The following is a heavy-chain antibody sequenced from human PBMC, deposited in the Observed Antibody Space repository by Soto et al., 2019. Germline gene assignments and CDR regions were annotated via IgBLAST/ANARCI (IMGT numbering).Heavy chain of an antibody. J-gene: IGHJ4*02. CDR1: GFTFSDHA. Sequence: EVQLLESGGGLVQPGGSLRLSCTASGFTFSDHAMTWVRQAPGKGLEWVPGISGGGSGAYDADSVKGRFTVSRANSKNTLFLQMDSLRAEDTAVYYCAIDLWWYTHWGQGTLVTVSS. CDR3: AIDLWWYTH. V-gene: IGHV3-23*01. D-gene: IGHD2-15*01. CDR2: ISGGGSGA.